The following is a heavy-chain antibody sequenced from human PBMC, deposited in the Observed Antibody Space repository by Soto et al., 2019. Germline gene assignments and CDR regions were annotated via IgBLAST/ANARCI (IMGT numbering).Heavy chain of an antibody. J-gene: IGHJ4*02. Sequence: QVRLVQSGAEVKKPGASVKVSCKASGYTFTGYYMHWVRQAPGQGLEWMGWINPNSGGTNYAQKFQGWVTMTSDTSISTSYMELGMLRSDDTAVYYCAREGPYGDYDVNYFDYWGQGTLVTVSS. CDR1: GYTFTGYY. CDR2: INPNSGGT. CDR3: AREGPYGDYDVNYFDY. D-gene: IGHD4-17*01. V-gene: IGHV1-2*04.